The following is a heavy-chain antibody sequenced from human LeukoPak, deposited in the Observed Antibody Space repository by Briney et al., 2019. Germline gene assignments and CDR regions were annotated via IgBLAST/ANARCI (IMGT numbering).Heavy chain of an antibody. J-gene: IGHJ4*02. Sequence: GGSLRLSCAASGFTFSSYSMNWVRQAPGKGLEWVSSISSSSSYIYYADSVKGRFTISRDNAKNSLYLQMNSLRTDDTAVYYCARDWELEGSGFDYWGQGTLVTVSS. D-gene: IGHD1-26*01. CDR2: ISSSSSYI. CDR1: GFTFSSYS. CDR3: ARDWELEGSGFDY. V-gene: IGHV3-21*01.